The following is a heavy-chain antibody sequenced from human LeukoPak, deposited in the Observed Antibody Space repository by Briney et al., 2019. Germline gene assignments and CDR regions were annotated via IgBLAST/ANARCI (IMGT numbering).Heavy chain of an antibody. D-gene: IGHD7-27*01. CDR1: GGSFSDYY. Sequence: PSETLSLTCAVYGGSFSDYYWSWIRQPPGKGLEWIGEINHSGSTNYNPSLKSRVTISVDTSKNQFSLKLSSVTAADTAVYYCASSSGLGISGPYYFDYWGQGTLVTVSS. CDR2: INHSGST. V-gene: IGHV4-34*01. CDR3: ASSSGLGISGPYYFDY. J-gene: IGHJ4*02.